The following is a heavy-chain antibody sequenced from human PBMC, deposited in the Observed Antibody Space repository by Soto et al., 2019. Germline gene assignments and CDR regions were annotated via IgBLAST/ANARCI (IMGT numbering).Heavy chain of an antibody. D-gene: IGHD2-8*02. V-gene: IGHV4-31*03. CDR3: ARGIQVVYANYFDY. Sequence: TLSLTCTVSGGSISSGGYYWSWIRQHPGKGLEWIGYIYYSGSTYYNPSLKSRVTISVDTSKNQFSLKLSSVTAADTAVYYCARGIQVVYANYFDYWGQGTLVTVSS. CDR1: GGSISSGGYY. CDR2: IYYSGST. J-gene: IGHJ4*02.